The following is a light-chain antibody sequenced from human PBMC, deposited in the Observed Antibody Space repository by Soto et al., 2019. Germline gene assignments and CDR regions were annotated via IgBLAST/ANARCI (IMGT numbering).Light chain of an antibody. Sequence: EIVMTQSPATLSVSPGERATLSCRASQSVYNNLAWYQQKPGQAPRLLIYGASTRATGIPARFSGSGSGTEFTLTISSLQSEDFAVYYCQQYGGSPRTFGQGTKVEVK. CDR3: QQYGGSPRT. V-gene: IGKV3-15*01. CDR2: GAS. CDR1: QSVYNN. J-gene: IGKJ1*01.